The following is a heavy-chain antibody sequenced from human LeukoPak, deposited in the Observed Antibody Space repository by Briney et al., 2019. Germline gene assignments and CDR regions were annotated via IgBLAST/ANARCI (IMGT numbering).Heavy chain of an antibody. CDR3: AHRKNYYDSSVFDD. Sequence: SGPTLVNPTQTLTLTCTFSGFSLNTRGVGVGWIRQPPGRALEWLALIYWDDDRRYSPSLKSRLTITKDTSKNQVVLTMTNMDPVDTATYLCAHRKNYYDSSVFDDWGQGTLVTVSS. J-gene: IGHJ4*02. V-gene: IGHV2-5*02. CDR2: IYWDDDR. CDR1: GFSLNTRGVG. D-gene: IGHD3-22*01.